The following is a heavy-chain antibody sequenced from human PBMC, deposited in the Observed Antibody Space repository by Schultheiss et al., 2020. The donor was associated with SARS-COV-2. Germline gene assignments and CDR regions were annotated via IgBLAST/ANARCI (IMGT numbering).Heavy chain of an antibody. J-gene: IGHJ4*02. D-gene: IGHD3-22*01. CDR3: ARDGDYYDSSGYGDY. CDR2: IYHSGST. Sequence: GSLRLSCAVSGYSISSGYYWGWIRQPPGKRLEWIGSIYHSGSTYYNPSLKSRVTISVDTSKNQFSLKLSSVTAADTAVYYCARDGDYYDSSGYGDYWGQGTLVTVSS. CDR1: GYSISSGYY. V-gene: IGHV4-38-2*02.